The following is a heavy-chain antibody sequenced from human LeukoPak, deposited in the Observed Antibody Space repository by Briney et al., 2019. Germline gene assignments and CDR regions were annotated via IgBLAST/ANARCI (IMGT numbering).Heavy chain of an antibody. CDR2: ISNSGST. V-gene: IGHV4-59*11. J-gene: IGHJ4*02. CDR1: GGPITSHY. CDR3: ARHSLYYDILTGYSYFDY. Sequence: PSETLSLTCTVSGGPITSHYWTWIRQSPGKGLEWIGDISNSGSTSYNPSLKSRVTISIDTSKSQFSLKLSSVTAADAAVYYCARHSLYYDILTGYSYFDYWGQGTLVTVSS. D-gene: IGHD3-9*01.